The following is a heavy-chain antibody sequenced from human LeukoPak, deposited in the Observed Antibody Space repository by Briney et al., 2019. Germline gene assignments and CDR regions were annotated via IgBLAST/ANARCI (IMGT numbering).Heavy chain of an antibody. CDR3: AGPWGSFDY. Sequence: ASVKVSCKASGYTFTGQHMHWVRQAPGQGLEWMGWVNPNSGGTIYAQNFQGRVSMTRDTSISTAYMELSRLRSDDTAVYYCAGPWGSFDYWGQGTLVTVSS. CDR2: VNPNSGGT. D-gene: IGHD7-27*01. V-gene: IGHV1-2*02. J-gene: IGHJ4*02. CDR1: GYTFTGQH.